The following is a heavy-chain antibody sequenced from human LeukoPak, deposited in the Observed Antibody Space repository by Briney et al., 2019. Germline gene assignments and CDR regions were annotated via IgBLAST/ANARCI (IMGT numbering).Heavy chain of an antibody. D-gene: IGHD6-6*01. Sequence: GGSLRLSCAASGLSFSSHGMHWVRQAPGKGLEWVAVISYDAGNKYSADSVKGRFTISRDNSQNTLYLQMNSLRHEDTAVYYCAKDRGTSSSAYGMDVWGQGTTVTVSS. CDR1: GLSFSSHG. CDR3: AKDRGTSSSAYGMDV. CDR2: ISYDAGNK. J-gene: IGHJ6*02. V-gene: IGHV3-30*18.